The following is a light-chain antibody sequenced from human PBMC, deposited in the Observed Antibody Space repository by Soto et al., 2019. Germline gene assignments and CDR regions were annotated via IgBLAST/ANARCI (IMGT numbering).Light chain of an antibody. J-gene: IGKJ1*01. CDR3: QQYGGMWT. Sequence: EIVLTQSPGTLSLSPGERATLSCRASQSVRSSYLAWYQQKPGQAPRLLIYGASSRATGIPDRFGGSGSGTDFTLTINRLEPEDFAVYYCQQYGGMWTFGQGTKVDIK. CDR1: QSVRSSY. CDR2: GAS. V-gene: IGKV3-20*01.